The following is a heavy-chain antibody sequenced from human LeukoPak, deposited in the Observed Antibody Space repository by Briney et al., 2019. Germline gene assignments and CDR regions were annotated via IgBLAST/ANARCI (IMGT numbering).Heavy chain of an antibody. Sequence: SETLSLTCTVSGGSISSYYWSWVRQPPGKGLEWIWYIYYSGSSNYNPSLKSRVTISIDTSKNQFSLKLSSVTAADTAVYYCARRGDYFGYWGQGTLVTVSS. V-gene: IGHV4-59*08. J-gene: IGHJ4*02. CDR1: GGSISSYY. CDR3: ARRGDYFGY. CDR2: IYYSGSS.